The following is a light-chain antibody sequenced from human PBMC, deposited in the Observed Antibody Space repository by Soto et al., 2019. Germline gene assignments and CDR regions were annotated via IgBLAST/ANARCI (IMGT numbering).Light chain of an antibody. Sequence: EIVLTQSPGTLSLSPGERATLSCRASQSVSGSYLAWYQQKPGQAPRLLISGASSRATGIPDRFSASGSGTAFTLTISSLEPEDFAVYYCQQYGSSLPYTFGQGTKLEIK. V-gene: IGKV3-20*01. CDR1: QSVSGSY. CDR3: QQYGSSLPYT. J-gene: IGKJ2*01. CDR2: GAS.